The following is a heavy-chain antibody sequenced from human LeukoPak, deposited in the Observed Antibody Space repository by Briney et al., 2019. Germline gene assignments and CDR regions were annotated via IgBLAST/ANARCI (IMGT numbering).Heavy chain of an antibody. D-gene: IGHD3-10*01. J-gene: IGHJ6*03. CDR2: IYYSGST. CDR3: ASVLLWFGEYRPSYYMDV. V-gene: IGHV4-39*07. CDR1: GGSISSSSYY. Sequence: SETLSLTCTVSGGSISSSSYYWGWIRQPPGKGLEWIGSIYYSGSTYYNPSLKSRVTISVDTSKNQFSLKLSSVTAADTAVYYCASVLLWFGEYRPSYYMDVWGKGTTVTVSS.